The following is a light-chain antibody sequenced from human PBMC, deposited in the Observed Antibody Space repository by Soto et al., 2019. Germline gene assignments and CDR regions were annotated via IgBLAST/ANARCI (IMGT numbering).Light chain of an antibody. V-gene: IGKV3-11*01. CDR1: QRVSRY. Sequence: ELVLTQSPATLSLSTWERATLSCMASQRVSRYLAWYQQKPGQAPRLLIYDASTRVTGIPARFSGSGSGTEFTLTISSPQSEDFAVYYCHQYGSTPLISFGQGTRLEI. J-gene: IGKJ5*01. CDR3: HQYGSTPLIS. CDR2: DAS.